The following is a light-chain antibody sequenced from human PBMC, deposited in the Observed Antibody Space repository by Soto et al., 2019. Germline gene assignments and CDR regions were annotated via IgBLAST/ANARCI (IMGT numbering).Light chain of an antibody. V-gene: IGKV3-11*01. CDR3: QQRAGSST. CDR1: HSVSRTY. CDR2: DAS. Sequence: EIVLTQSPGTLSLSPGERATLSCRASHSVSRTYLTWYQQKPGQAPRLLIYDASRRVTGIPARFSGSGSGTDFTLTLSSLEPEDFAVYYCQQRAGSSTFGQGTKVDI. J-gene: IGKJ1*01.